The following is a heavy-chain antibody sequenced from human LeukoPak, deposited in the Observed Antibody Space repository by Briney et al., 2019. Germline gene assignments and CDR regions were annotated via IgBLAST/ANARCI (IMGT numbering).Heavy chain of an antibody. J-gene: IGHJ4*02. D-gene: IGHD3-16*02. V-gene: IGHV4-34*01. CDR2: INHSGST. CDR1: GGSFSGYF. CDR3: ARSTSLHLWKRVDY. Sequence: ETLSLTCVVYGGSFSGYFWSWIRQPPGKGLEWIGEINHSGSTKYNPSLKSRVTISVDMSKNQFSLKLSSVTAADTAVYYCARSTSLHLWKRVDYWGQGTLVTVSS.